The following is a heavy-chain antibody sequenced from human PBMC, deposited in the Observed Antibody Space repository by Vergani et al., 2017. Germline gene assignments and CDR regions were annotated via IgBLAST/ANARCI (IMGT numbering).Heavy chain of an antibody. CDR1: GFTFSSYA. J-gene: IGHJ4*02. Sequence: EVQLLESGGGLAQPGGSLRLSCAASGFTFSSYAMSWVRQAPGKGLEWVSAISGSGGSTYYADSVKGRFTISRDNSKNTLYLQMNSLRAEDTAVYYCAKDXRDIVVVVAATPVEYFDYWGQGTLVTVSS. CDR3: AKDXRDIVVVVAATPVEYFDY. CDR2: ISGSGGST. V-gene: IGHV3-23*01. D-gene: IGHD2-15*01.